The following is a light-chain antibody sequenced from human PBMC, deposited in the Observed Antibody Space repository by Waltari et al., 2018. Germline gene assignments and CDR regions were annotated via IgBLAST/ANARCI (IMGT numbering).Light chain of an antibody. CDR2: GTS. V-gene: IGKV3-20*01. Sequence: EIVLTQSPGILSLSPGERATLSCRASQRVNSRYLAWYQQKPGQAPRLLIYGTSSRPTRIPDRFSGSGSETDFTLTISRLEPEDFAVYYCQQYGDSPPYTFGQGTKLEIK. CDR3: QQYGDSPPYT. J-gene: IGKJ2*01. CDR1: QRVNSRY.